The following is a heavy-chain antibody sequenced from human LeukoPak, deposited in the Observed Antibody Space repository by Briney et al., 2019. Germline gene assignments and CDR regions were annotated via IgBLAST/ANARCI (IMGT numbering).Heavy chain of an antibody. J-gene: IGHJ3*02. CDR2: IYFTGTT. CDR3: ARDHSDDSSGYYI. V-gene: IGHV4-31*11. CDR1: NASMSGGAHY. Sequence: SETLSLTCAVSNASMSGGAHYWSWVRQHPGKGLEWIGHIYFTGTTYYNPALRSRVTISIDTSKNHFFLTLTSVTAADTALYYCARDHSDDSSGYYIWGPGTMVTVSP. D-gene: IGHD3-22*01.